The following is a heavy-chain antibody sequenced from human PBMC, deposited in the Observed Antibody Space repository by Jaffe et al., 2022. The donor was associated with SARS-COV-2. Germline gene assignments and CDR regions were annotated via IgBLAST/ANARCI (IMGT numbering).Heavy chain of an antibody. V-gene: IGHV3-21*01. CDR1: GFTFSSYS. CDR2: ISSSSSYI. Sequence: EVQLVESGGGLVKPGGSLRLSCAASGFTFSSYSMNWVRQAPGKGLEWVSSISSSSSYIYYADSVKGRFTISRDNAKNSLYLQMNSLRAEDTAVYYCARAVAGTFSSPRFDPWGQGTLVTVSS. CDR3: ARAVAGTFSSPRFDP. J-gene: IGHJ5*02. D-gene: IGHD6-19*01.